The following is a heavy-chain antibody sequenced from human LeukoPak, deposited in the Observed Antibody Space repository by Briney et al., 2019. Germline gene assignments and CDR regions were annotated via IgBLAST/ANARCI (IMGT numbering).Heavy chain of an antibody. Sequence: SETLSLTCTVSGGSLSSYYWSWLRQPAGKGLEWIGRIYTSGSTNYNPSLKSRVTMSVDTSKNQFSLTLSSVTAADTAVYYCARDQYYYGSGSYGLDYWGQGTLVTVSS. CDR3: ARDQYYYGSGSYGLDY. D-gene: IGHD3-10*01. V-gene: IGHV4-4*07. CDR1: GGSLSSYY. CDR2: IYTSGST. J-gene: IGHJ4*02.